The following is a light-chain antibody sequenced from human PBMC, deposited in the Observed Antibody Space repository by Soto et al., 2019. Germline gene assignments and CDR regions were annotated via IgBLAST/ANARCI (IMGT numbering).Light chain of an antibody. CDR2: AAA. CDR3: QPEFP. V-gene: IGKV1-39*01. CDR1: QSISSY. J-gene: IGKJ3*01. Sequence: DIQMTHSPSSLSASVGDRVTITCRASQSISSYLNWYQQKTGNAPKLLFYAAASLQSGVPSRFSGSGSGTDFTLTISSLQPEDFATYSCQPEFPFGPGTNVDI.